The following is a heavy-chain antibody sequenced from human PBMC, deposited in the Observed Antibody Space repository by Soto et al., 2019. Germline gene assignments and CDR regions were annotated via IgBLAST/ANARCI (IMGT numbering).Heavy chain of an antibody. Sequence: QVQLVQSGAEVKKPGASVKVSCKASGYTFTSYGINWVRQATGQGLEWMGWISAYNGNTNYAQKLQGRVTMTTDTATSTGYMELRSLRSDDTAVYYCARDVARHSSWWDYYGMDVWGQGTTVTVSS. CDR1: GYTFTSYG. J-gene: IGHJ6*02. D-gene: IGHD6-13*01. CDR2: ISAYNGNT. V-gene: IGHV1-18*01. CDR3: ARDVARHSSWWDYYGMDV.